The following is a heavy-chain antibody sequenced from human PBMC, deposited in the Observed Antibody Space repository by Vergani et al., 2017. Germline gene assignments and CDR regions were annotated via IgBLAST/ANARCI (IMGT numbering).Heavy chain of an antibody. CDR3: ARDGNSGSYFRWGYYYYYYYMDV. Sequence: QVQLVESGGGVVQPGRSLRLSCAASGFTFSSYAMHWVRQAPGKGLEWVAVISYDGSNKYYADSVKGRFTISRDNSKNTLYLQMNSLRAEDTAVYYCARDGNSGSYFRWGYYYYYYYMDVWGKGTTVTVSS. D-gene: IGHD1-26*01. J-gene: IGHJ6*03. CDR2: ISYDGSNK. CDR1: GFTFSSYA. V-gene: IGHV3-30*04.